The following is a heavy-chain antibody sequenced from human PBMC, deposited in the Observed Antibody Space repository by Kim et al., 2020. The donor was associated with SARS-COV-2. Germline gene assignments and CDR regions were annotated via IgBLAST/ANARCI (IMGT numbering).Heavy chain of an antibody. CDR2: IYYDGSHQ. CDR1: GFTFQTYG. CDR3: VKELEDFRSGNYYYGLDV. Sequence: GGSLRLSCAASGFTFQTYGMHWVRQAPGKGLEWVGIIYYDGSHQYYADSVKGRFTISRDNSKNTLYLQMNSLRVEDTAVYFCVKELEDFRSGNYYYGLDVWGQGTTVPVS. J-gene: IGHJ6*02. V-gene: IGHV3-33*06. D-gene: IGHD3-3*01.